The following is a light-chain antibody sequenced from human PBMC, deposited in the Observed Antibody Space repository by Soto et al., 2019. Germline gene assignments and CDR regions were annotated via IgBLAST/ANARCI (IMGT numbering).Light chain of an antibody. CDR3: QQYDRSPPWYT. Sequence: EVVLTQSPGTLSLSPGERATLSCRASQSVTSNYLAWYQQKPGQAPRLLIYGASTRASGIPDRFSGSGSGTDFTLTISRLEPEDFAVYYCQQYDRSPPWYTLGQGTKLEIK. CDR2: GAS. J-gene: IGKJ2*01. CDR1: QSVTSNY. V-gene: IGKV3-20*01.